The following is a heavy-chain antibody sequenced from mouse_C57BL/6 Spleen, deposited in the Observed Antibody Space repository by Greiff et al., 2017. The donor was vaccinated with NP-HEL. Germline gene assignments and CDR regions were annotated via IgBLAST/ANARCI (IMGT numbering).Heavy chain of an antibody. CDR1: GFSFTSYG. V-gene: IGHV2-2*01. J-gene: IGHJ4*01. CDR3: ARNCITTVVANFYAMDY. Sequence: QVQLQQSGPGLVQPSQSLSITCTVSGFSFTSYGVHWVRQSPGKGLEWLGVIWSGGSTDYNAAFISRLSISKDNSKSQVFFKMNSLQADYTAIYYCARNCITTVVANFYAMDYWGQGTSVTVSS. D-gene: IGHD1-1*01. CDR2: IWSGGST.